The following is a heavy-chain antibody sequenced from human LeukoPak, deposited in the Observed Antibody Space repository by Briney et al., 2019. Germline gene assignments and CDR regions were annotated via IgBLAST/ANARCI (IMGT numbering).Heavy chain of an antibody. V-gene: IGHV3-30-3*01. CDR3: ARERGYNYYFDS. J-gene: IGHJ4*02. D-gene: IGHD5-24*01. CDR2: ISYDGSNK. CDR1: GFTFSSYT. Sequence: GRSLRLSCAASGFTFSSYTMHWVRQAPGKGLEWVAVISYDGSNKYYADSVKGRFSISRDNSKNTLYLQMNSLRGEDTAVYYCARERGYNYYFDSWGRGTLVTVSS.